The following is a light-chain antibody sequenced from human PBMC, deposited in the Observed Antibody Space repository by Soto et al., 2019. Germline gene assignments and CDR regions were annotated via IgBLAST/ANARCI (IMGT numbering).Light chain of an antibody. J-gene: IGKJ3*01. V-gene: IGKV3-11*01. CDR2: DAS. CDR3: QQRSNWPGT. Sequence: EIVLTQSPATLSLSPGERAILSCRASQSVGTYLAWYQQKPGQAPRLLIYDASNRATGIPARFGGSGSGTDFPLTINSLEPEDFEVYYCQQRSNWPGTFGPGTKVDIK. CDR1: QSVGTY.